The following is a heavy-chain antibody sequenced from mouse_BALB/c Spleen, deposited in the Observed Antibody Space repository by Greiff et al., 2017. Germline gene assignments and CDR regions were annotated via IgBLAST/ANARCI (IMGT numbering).Heavy chain of an antibody. V-gene: IGHV1-20*02. J-gene: IGHJ4*01. D-gene: IGHD2-4*01. CDR3: AYDYDGAMDY. Sequence: EVQRVESGPELVKPGASVKISCKASGYSFTGYFMNWVMQSHGKSLEWIGRINPYNGDTFYNQKFKGKATLTVDKSSSTAHMELRSLASEDSAVYYCAYDYDGAMDYWGQGTSVTVSS. CDR1: GYSFTGYF. CDR2: INPYNGDT.